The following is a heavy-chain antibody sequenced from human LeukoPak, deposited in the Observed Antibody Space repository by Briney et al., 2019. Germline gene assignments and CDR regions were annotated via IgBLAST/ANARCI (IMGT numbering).Heavy chain of an antibody. CDR1: AGSISSSSYY. CDR3: AGTLVVAVRDAFDI. D-gene: IGHD2-15*01. V-gene: IGHV4-39*01. CDR2: IYYSGST. Sequence: SETLSLTCSVSAGSISSSSYYWGWIRQPPGKGLEWIGSIYYSGSTYYNPSLKSRVTISVDTSKNQFSLKLSSVTAADTAVYYCAGTLVVAVRDAFDIWGQGTMVTVSS. J-gene: IGHJ3*02.